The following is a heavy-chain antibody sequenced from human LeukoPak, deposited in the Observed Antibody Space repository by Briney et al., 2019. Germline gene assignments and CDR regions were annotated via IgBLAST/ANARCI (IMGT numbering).Heavy chain of an antibody. D-gene: IGHD2-15*01. CDR2: IYYSGSP. CDR1: GGSISSYY. Sequence: SETLSLTCTVSGGSISSYYWSWIRQPPGKGLEGIGYIYYSGSPNYNPSLKSRVTISVDTSKNEFSLKLSSVTAADTAVYYCAGGGLGYCSGGSCDIDYWGQGTLVTVSS. J-gene: IGHJ4*02. V-gene: IGHV4-59*01. CDR3: AGGGLGYCSGGSCDIDY.